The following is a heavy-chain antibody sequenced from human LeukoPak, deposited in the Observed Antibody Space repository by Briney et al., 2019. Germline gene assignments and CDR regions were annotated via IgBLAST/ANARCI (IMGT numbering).Heavy chain of an antibody. J-gene: IGHJ4*02. V-gene: IGHV3-23*01. D-gene: IGHD3-22*01. Sequence: GGSLRLSCAASGFTFSSYAMSWVRQAPGKGLEWVSAISGSGGSTYYADSVKGRFTISRDNSKNTLYLQMNSLRAEDTAVYYCAKGDEYYYDSSGSLSHISLFDYWGQGTLVTVSS. CDR1: GFTFSSYA. CDR2: ISGSGGST. CDR3: AKGDEYYYDSSGSLSHISLFDY.